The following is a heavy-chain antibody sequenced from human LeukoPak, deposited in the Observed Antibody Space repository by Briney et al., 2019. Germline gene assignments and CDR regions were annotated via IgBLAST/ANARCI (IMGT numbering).Heavy chain of an antibody. V-gene: IGHV3-23*01. CDR3: AKSYNGYESKPDY. Sequence: GGSLRLSCAASGFTFSSYAMSWVRQAPGKGLEWVSSISNSGGRTFYTDSVKGRFTISRDNSKITLYLQMNSLRAEDTDVYYCAKSYNGYESKPDYWGQGTLVTVSS. CDR2: ISNSGGRT. J-gene: IGHJ4*02. D-gene: IGHD5-12*01. CDR1: GFTFSSYA.